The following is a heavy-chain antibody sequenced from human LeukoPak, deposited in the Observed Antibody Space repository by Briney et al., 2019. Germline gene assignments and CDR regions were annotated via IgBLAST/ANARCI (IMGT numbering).Heavy chain of an antibody. D-gene: IGHD1-26*01. CDR2: IIPIFGTA. CDR3: ARDLPSGSYFDY. J-gene: IGHJ4*02. V-gene: IGHV1-69*13. Sequence: GASVKVSCKASGYTFTSYGISWVRQAPGQGLEWMGGIIPIFGTANYAQKFQGRVTITADESTSTAYMELSSLRSEDTAVYYCARDLPSGSYFDYWGQGTLVTVSS. CDR1: GYTFTSYG.